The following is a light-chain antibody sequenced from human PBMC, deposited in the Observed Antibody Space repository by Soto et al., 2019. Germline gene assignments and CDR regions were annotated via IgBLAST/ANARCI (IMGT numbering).Light chain of an antibody. J-gene: IGKJ5*01. CDR3: QQSYSTPPYT. Sequence: DIQLTQFPSSLSACVGERVTITFGASQMMNNYLNWYQQKPGKAPKMLIHDATNLRSGVPSRFSGSGSGTDFTLTISSLQPEDFATYYCQQSYSTPPYTFGQGTRLEI. CDR2: DAT. V-gene: IGKV1-39*01. CDR1: QMMNNY.